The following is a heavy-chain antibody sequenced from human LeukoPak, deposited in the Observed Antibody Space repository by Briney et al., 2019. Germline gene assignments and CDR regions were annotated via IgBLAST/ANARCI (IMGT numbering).Heavy chain of an antibody. J-gene: IGHJ4*02. V-gene: IGHV4-59*01. D-gene: IGHD3-22*01. CDR2: IDYSAYT. CDR3: AREVSRGRSGYQIDY. Sequence: SETLSLACTVSGGSISTYFWTWIRQPPGKGLEWIGYIDYSAYTKYNPSLKSRVTISVDTSKNQFSLSLSSLTAADTAVYYCAREVSRGRSGYQIDYWGPGTLVTVSS. CDR1: GGSISTYF.